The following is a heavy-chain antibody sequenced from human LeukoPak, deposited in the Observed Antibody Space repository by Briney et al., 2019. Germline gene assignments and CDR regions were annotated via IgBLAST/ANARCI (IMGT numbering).Heavy chain of an antibody. Sequence: GGSLRLSCAASGFTFSSYWMSWVRQAPGKGLEWVANIKQDGSEKYYVDSVKGRFTISRDNAKNSLYLQMNSLRAEDTAVYYCASRIAVAYRDDAFDIWGQGTMVTVSS. CDR1: GFTFSSYW. J-gene: IGHJ3*02. V-gene: IGHV3-7*01. CDR3: ASRIAVAYRDDAFDI. D-gene: IGHD6-19*01. CDR2: IKQDGSEK.